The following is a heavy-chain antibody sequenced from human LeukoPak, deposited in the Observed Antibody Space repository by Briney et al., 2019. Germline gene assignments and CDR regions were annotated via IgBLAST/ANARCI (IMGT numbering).Heavy chain of an antibody. CDR3: AKAYGDSYDELPNDY. CDR2: ISGSGGST. V-gene: IGHV3-23*01. CDR1: GFTFSNYA. Sequence: GGSLRLSXAXSGFTFSNYAMRWVRQAPGKGLEWVSAISGSGGSTYYADSVKGRFTISRDNSKNTLYLQMNSLRAEDTAVYYCAKAYGDSYDELPNDYWGQGTLVTVSS. D-gene: IGHD4-17*01. J-gene: IGHJ4*02.